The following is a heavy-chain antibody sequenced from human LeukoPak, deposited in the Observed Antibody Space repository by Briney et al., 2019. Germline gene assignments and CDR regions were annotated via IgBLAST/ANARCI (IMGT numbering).Heavy chain of an antibody. Sequence: SETLSLTCTVSGGSISSSSYYWGWIRQPPGKGLVWFGSIYYSGSTYYNPSLKSRIPISVDTSKTKFSLKLSSVTAADTAVYYCARDSSGYYYFDYWGQGTLVTVSS. CDR3: ARDSSGYYYFDY. D-gene: IGHD3-22*01. CDR1: GGSISSSSYY. V-gene: IGHV4-39*02. CDR2: IYYSGST. J-gene: IGHJ4*02.